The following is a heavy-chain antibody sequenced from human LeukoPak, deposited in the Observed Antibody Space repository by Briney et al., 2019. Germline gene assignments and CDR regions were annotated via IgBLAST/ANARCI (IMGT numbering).Heavy chain of an antibody. D-gene: IGHD6-13*01. CDR1: GGTFSSYA. V-gene: IGHV1-69*13. CDR2: IIPIFGTA. J-gene: IGHJ6*03. Sequence: GASVKVSCKASGGTFSSYAISWVRQAPGQGLEWMGGIIPIFGTANYAQKFQGRVTITADESTSTAYMELSSLRSEDTAVYYCAESSSWYYYYYMDVWGKGTTVTVSS. CDR3: AESSSWYYYYYMDV.